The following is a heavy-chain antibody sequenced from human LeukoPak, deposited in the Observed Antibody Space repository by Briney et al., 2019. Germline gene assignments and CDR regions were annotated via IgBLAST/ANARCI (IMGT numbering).Heavy chain of an antibody. Sequence: SSETLSLTCTVSGGSISSGDYYWSWIRQPPGKGLEWIGYIYYSGSTYYNPSLKSRVTISVDTSKNQFSLKLSSVTAADTAVYYCASSITMVRGVIMKVFDYWGQGTLVTVSS. D-gene: IGHD3-10*01. V-gene: IGHV4-30-4*01. CDR3: ASSITMVRGVIMKVFDY. CDR2: IYYSGST. CDR1: GGSISSGDYY. J-gene: IGHJ4*02.